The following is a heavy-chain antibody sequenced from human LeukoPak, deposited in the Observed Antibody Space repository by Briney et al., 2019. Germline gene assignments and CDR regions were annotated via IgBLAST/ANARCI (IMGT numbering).Heavy chain of an antibody. CDR3: ARKAGYYYGSGDY. Sequence: GGSLRLSCAASGFTFSSYAMTWVRQAPGKGLKWVSSISGSGGNTHYADSVKGRVTISRDNSKNTLYLQMNSLRAEDTAVYYCARKAGYYYGSGDYWGQGTLVTVSS. D-gene: IGHD3-10*01. CDR2: ISGSGGNT. V-gene: IGHV3-23*01. CDR1: GFTFSSYA. J-gene: IGHJ4*02.